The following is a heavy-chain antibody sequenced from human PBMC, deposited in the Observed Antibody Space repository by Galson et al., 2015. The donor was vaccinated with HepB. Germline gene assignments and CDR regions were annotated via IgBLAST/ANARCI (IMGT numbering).Heavy chain of an antibody. CDR1: RYIFSSYG. V-gene: IGHV1-18*01. J-gene: IGHJ5*01. CDR2: ISGYNGNI. CDR3: ARGRYSTSPPDS. Sequence: SVKVSCKASRYIFSSYGISWVRQAPGQGLEWVGWISGYNGNINYAQKLQGRVTLTTDTSTNTAYMELRSLRTDDTAVYYCARGRYSTSPPDSWGQGTLVTVSS. D-gene: IGHD3-9*01.